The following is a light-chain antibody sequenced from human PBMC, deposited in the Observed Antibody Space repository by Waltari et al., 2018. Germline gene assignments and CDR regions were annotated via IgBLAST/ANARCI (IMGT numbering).Light chain of an antibody. J-gene: IGLJ2*01. V-gene: IGLV1-40*01. CDR2: GNS. Sequence: QSVLTQPPSVSGAPGQRVTISCPGRSSHIGAGYDVHWYQQLPGTAPKLLIYGNSNRPSGVPDRFSGSKSGTSASLAITGLQAEDEADYYCQSYDSSLSVHVVFGGGTKLTVL. CDR3: QSYDSSLSVHVV. CDR1: SSHIGAGYD.